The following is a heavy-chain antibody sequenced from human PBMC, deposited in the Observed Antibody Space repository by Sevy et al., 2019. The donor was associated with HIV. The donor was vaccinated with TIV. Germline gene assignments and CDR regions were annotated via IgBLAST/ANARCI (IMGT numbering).Heavy chain of an antibody. J-gene: IGHJ4*02. CDR2: ISHDEIHK. D-gene: IGHD3-16*01. CDR3: ARDLPHLLPWELSRGSDF. Sequence: GGSLRLSCTAYGFTFSNYAVHWVRQAPGKGLEWVAIISHDEIHKDFADSVRGRFSTSRDTSKNTIYLQMNSLRPEDTAVYYCARDLPHLLPWELSRGSDFWGQGTLVTVSS. CDR1: GFTFSNYA. V-gene: IGHV3-30*04.